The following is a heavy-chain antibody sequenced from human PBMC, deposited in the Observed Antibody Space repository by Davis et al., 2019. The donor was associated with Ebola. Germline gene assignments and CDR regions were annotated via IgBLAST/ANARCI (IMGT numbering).Heavy chain of an antibody. CDR2: IIATNGNR. J-gene: IGHJ4*02. CDR3: TRSSNDFDS. D-gene: IGHD6-13*01. V-gene: IGHV3-23*01. CDR1: GFTFSSYD. Sequence: PGGSLRLSCVASGFTFSSYDMTWVRQAPGEGLEWVSTIIATNGNRYYADSVKGRLTISRDNSENTLYLQMSSLRADDTAIYYCTRSSNDFDSWGQGSLVIVSS.